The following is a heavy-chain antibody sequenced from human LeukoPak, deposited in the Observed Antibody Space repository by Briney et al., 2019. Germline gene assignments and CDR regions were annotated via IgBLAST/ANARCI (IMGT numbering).Heavy chain of an antibody. CDR3: ARVCSTTSSCIRY. V-gene: IGHV4-59*01. J-gene: IGHJ4*02. CDR2: IYDSGST. D-gene: IGHD6-13*01. Sequence: PSETLSLTCTVSGASISSYYWSWIRQPPGKGLEWIGYIYDSGSTNYNPSLKSRVTMSLDTSKNQFSLKLRSVTAADTAVYYCARVCSTTSSCIRYWGQGTLVTV. CDR1: GASISSYY.